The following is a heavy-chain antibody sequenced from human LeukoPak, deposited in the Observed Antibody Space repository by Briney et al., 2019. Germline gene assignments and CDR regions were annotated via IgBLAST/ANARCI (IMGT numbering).Heavy chain of an antibody. Sequence: ASVKVSCKSSGYTFTGYFMHWVRQAPGQGLEWMGWINPNSGGTNYAQKFQGRVTMTRDTSITTGYMELIRLRSDDTAVYYCARDRSSGWAGYAFDIRGQGTMVTVSS. CDR2: INPNSGGT. CDR3: ARDRSSGWAGYAFDI. D-gene: IGHD6-19*01. CDR1: GYTFTGYF. V-gene: IGHV1-2*02. J-gene: IGHJ3*02.